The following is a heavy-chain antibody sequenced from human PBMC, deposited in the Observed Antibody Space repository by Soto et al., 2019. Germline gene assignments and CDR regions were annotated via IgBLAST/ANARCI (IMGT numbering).Heavy chain of an antibody. Sequence: QVQLVQSGAEVKEPGDSVRVSCEASGYTFTAYYIHWVRQAPGQGLEWMGWIKPKFGDTTYAQDFQGRVSMTRDMSISTVYMEVSRLTSDDTAIYYCARNMDYYYGRGSGNGHGVWGQGTTVTVFS. V-gene: IGHV1-2*02. CDR3: ARNMDYYYGRGSGNGHGV. CDR2: IKPKFGDT. J-gene: IGHJ6*02. D-gene: IGHD3-10*02. CDR1: GYTFTAYY.